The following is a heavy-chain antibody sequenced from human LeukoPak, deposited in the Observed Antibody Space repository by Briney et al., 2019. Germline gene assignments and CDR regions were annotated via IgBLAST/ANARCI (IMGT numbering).Heavy chain of an antibody. CDR2: IDYSGSA. Sequence: SETLSLTCAVSGDSISGSSYYWAWIRQPPGKGLEWIGSIDYSGSAVYNPSLNSRLTISVDTSKNHVSLKVPSVNAADTAVYYCARRAYSYGFRFDPWGQGTLVIVSS. V-gene: IGHV4-39*02. J-gene: IGHJ5*02. D-gene: IGHD3-16*02. CDR1: GDSISGSSYY. CDR3: ARRAYSYGFRFDP.